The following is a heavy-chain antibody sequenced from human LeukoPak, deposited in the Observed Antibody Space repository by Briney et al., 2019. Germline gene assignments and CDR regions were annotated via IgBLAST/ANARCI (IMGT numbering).Heavy chain of an antibody. CDR3: ASLSPSTVTTHATSDY. J-gene: IGHJ4*02. D-gene: IGHD4-17*01. Sequence: GASVKVSCKASGGTFSSYAISWVRQAPGQGLELMGRIIPILGIANYAQKFQGRVTITADKSTSTAYMELRSLRSEDTAVYYCASLSPSTVTTHATSDYWGEGTLVTVSS. CDR1: GGTFSSYA. V-gene: IGHV1-69*04. CDR2: IIPILGIA.